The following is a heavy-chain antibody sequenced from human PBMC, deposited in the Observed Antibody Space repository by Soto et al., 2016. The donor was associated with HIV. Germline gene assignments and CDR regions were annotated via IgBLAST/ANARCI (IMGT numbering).Heavy chain of an antibody. J-gene: IGHJ4*02. CDR1: GFTFSIHA. CDR2: ISASGGDT. CDR3: ARGLIVGAAGRFLD. V-gene: IGHV3-23*01. D-gene: IGHD1-26*01. Sequence: EVQLLDSGGGLVQPGEPLRLSCAASGFTFSIHAMTWVRQAPGKGLEWVSTISASGGDTYYADSVKGRFIISRDNSDKTLYLQMNSLRAVDTAIYYCARGLIVGAAGRFLDWGQGTLVTVSS.